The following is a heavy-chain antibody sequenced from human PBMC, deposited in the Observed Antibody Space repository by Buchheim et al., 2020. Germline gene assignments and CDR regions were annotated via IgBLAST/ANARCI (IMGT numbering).Heavy chain of an antibody. CDR3: AKGRRLGGDAAEYFQH. CDR2: ISYDGSNK. V-gene: IGHV3-30*18. D-gene: IGHD4-17*01. J-gene: IGHJ1*01. Sequence: QVQLVESGGGVVQPGRSLRLSCAASGFTFSSYGMHWVRQAPGKGLEWVAVISYDGSNKYYADSVKGRFTISRDNSKNTLYLQMNSLRAEDTAVYYCAKGRRLGGDAAEYFQHWGQGTL. CDR1: GFTFSSYG.